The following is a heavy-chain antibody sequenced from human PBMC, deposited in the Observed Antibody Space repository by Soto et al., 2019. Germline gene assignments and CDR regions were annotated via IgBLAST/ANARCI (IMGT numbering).Heavy chain of an antibody. Sequence: QVQLVESGGGVVQPGRSLRLSCAASGFTFSSYGMHWVRQAPGKGLEWVAVISYDGSNKYYADSVKGRFTISRDNSKNTLYLQMNSLRAEDTAVYYCAKVEGGPPLYGGQGTLVTVSS. CDR2: ISYDGSNK. J-gene: IGHJ4*02. D-gene: IGHD2-15*01. V-gene: IGHV3-30*18. CDR1: GFTFSSYG. CDR3: AKVEGGPPLY.